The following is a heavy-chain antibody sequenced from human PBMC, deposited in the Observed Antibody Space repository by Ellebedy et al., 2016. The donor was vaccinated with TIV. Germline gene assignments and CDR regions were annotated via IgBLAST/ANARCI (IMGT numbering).Heavy chain of an antibody. Sequence: SETLSLXCTVSGASINSSYWSWIRQHPGKALEWVAFIYHTGNTNYNPSLKSRVTTSVDTSKNQFSLKLSSVTAADTAVYYCARGYYDSRGYSNPFDIWGQGTMVTVSS. V-gene: IGHV4-59*01. CDR1: GASINSSY. D-gene: IGHD3-22*01. CDR3: ARGYYDSRGYSNPFDI. J-gene: IGHJ3*02. CDR2: IYHTGNT.